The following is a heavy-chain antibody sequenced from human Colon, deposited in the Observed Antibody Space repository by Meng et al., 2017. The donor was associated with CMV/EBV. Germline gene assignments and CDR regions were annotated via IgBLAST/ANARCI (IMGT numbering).Heavy chain of an antibody. CDR1: GYTFSAYG. Sequence: GYTFSAYGIRWVRQAPGKGLEWMGWISTYNGNTDYAQKFQGRVTMTTDTLTSTAYMELTSLKSDDTAVFYCARAREVGYSAYDYYDFWGQGTLVTVSS. CDR2: ISTYNGNT. CDR3: ARAREVGYSAYDYYDF. D-gene: IGHD5-12*01. V-gene: IGHV1-18*01. J-gene: IGHJ4*02.